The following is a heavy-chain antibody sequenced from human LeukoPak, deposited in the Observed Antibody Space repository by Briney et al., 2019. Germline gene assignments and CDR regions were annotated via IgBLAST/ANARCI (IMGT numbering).Heavy chain of an antibody. D-gene: IGHD2-15*01. CDR2: INTSGGST. CDR3: ARDLVGYCSGGSCNEAGYFQH. J-gene: IGHJ1*01. Sequence: GASVKDSCKASGYTFTSYYMHWVRQAPGQGLEWMGIINTSGGSTSYAQKFQGRVTMTRDTSPTTFYMEPSSLRSEDTAVYYCARDLVGYCSGGSCNEAGYFQHWGQGTLVTVSS. V-gene: IGHV1-46*01. CDR1: GYTFTSYY.